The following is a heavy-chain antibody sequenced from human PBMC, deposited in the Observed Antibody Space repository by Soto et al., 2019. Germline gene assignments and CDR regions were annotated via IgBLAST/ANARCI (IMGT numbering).Heavy chain of an antibody. D-gene: IGHD6-13*01. CDR1: GGTFSSYA. CDR3: ARGVQGYSNHFDY. CDR2: IIPIFGTA. V-gene: IGHV1-69*13. Sequence: ASVKVSCKASGGTFSSYAISWVRQAPGQGLEWMGGIIPIFGTANYAQKFQGRVTITADESTSTAYMELSSLRSEDTAVYYCARGVQGYSNHFDYWGQGTLVTVSS. J-gene: IGHJ4*02.